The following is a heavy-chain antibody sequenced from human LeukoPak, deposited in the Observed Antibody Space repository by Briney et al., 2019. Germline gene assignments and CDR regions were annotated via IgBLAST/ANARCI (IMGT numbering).Heavy chain of an antibody. CDR1: GYTFTSYS. D-gene: IGHD5-18*01. CDR2: INPNGGDT. V-gene: IGHV1-2*02. J-gene: IGHJ4*02. CDR3: AREGVDTAMVMDY. Sequence: ASVKLSCKASGYTFTSYSMHWVRHAPGRGLEWVGWINPNGGDTNYAQSIKGRVTMTTNTSISTAYMERSRLRSDYTAVYYCAREGVDTAMVMDYWGQGTLVTVSS.